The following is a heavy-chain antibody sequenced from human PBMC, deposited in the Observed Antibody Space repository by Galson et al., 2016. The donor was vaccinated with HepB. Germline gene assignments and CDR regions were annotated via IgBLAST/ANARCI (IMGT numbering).Heavy chain of an antibody. D-gene: IGHD2-15*01. J-gene: IGHJ3*02. V-gene: IGHV3-23*01. CDR3: ARIPPGGSAFDFDI. CDR2: LTSSGGST. CDR1: VFTFSSYS. Sequence: SLRLSCAASVFTFSSYSMAWVRQAPGKGLEWVSSLTSSGGSTHYTDSVKGRFTISRDNSKNTLYLHMNSLRADDTALYFCARIPPGGSAFDFDIWGQGTTVTVSS.